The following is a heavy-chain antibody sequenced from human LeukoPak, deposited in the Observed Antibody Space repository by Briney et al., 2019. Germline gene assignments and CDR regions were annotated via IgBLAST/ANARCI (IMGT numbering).Heavy chain of an antibody. V-gene: IGHV3-74*01. CDR2: INSDGSST. Sequence: PGGSLRLSCAASGFTFSSCWMHWVRQAPGKGLVWVSRINSDGSSTSYADSVKGRFTISRDNAKNTLYLQMNSLRAEDTAVYYCARERLRPPYYYYYGMDVWGQGTTVTVSS. J-gene: IGHJ6*02. CDR3: ARERLRPPYYYYYGMDV. D-gene: IGHD5-12*01. CDR1: GFTFSSCW.